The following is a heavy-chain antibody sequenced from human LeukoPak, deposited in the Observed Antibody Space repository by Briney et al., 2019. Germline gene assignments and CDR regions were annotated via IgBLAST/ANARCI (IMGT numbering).Heavy chain of an antibody. Sequence: SETLSLTCTVSGGSISSSSYYWGWIRQPPGKGLEWIGSIYYSGSTYYNPSLKSRVTISVDTSKNQFSLKLSSVTAADTAVYYCARRRDNDSSGYYLDAFDIWGQGTMVTVSS. CDR2: IYYSGST. CDR1: GGSISSSSYY. CDR3: ARRRDNDSSGYYLDAFDI. J-gene: IGHJ3*02. D-gene: IGHD3-22*01. V-gene: IGHV4-39*01.